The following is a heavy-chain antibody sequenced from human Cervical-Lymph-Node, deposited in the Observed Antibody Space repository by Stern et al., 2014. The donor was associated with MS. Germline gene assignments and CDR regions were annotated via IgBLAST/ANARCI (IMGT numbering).Heavy chain of an antibody. J-gene: IGHJ5*02. CDR3: AHRREGYGDDAWFDT. Sequence: ESGPTLVKPTQTLTLTCTFSGFSLTTNGIHVGWIRQPPGKALEWLALIYWDDNDRYSPSLKSRLTITKDTSKNEVVLTMTNMDPVDTATYYCAHRREGYGDDAWFDTWGQGTLVTVSS. CDR2: IYWDDND. V-gene: IGHV2-5*02. CDR1: GFSLTTNGIH. D-gene: IGHD2-21*02.